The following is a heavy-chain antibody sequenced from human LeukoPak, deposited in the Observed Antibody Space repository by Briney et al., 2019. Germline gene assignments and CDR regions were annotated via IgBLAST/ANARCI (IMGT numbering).Heavy chain of an antibody. J-gene: IGHJ4*02. V-gene: IGHV1-18*01. Sequence: GASVKVSCKASGYTFTSYGISWVRQAPGQGLEWMGWISAYNGNTNYAQKLQGRVTMTTDTSTSTVYMELSSLRSDDTAVYYCARQPGREGQNLWRVIDYWGQGTLVTVSS. CDR1: GYTFTSYG. D-gene: IGHD3-10*01. CDR3: ARQPGREGQNLWRVIDY. CDR2: ISAYNGNT.